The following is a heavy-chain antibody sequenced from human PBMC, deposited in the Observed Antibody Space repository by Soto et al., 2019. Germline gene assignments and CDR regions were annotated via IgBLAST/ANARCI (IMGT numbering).Heavy chain of an antibody. Sequence: GGSLRLSCAAAGFTCSSYSMNWVRQAPGKGLEWVSSISSSSSYIYYADSVKGRFTISRDNAKNSLYLQMNSLRAEDTAVYYCARDIRVSKSEPGWFDPWGQGTLVTVSS. J-gene: IGHJ5*02. CDR3: ARDIRVSKSEPGWFDP. CDR2: ISSSSSYI. D-gene: IGHD3-3*02. V-gene: IGHV3-21*01. CDR1: GFTCSSYS.